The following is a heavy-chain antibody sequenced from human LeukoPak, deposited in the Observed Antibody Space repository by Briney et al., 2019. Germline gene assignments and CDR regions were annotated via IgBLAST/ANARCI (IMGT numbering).Heavy chain of an antibody. Sequence: GGSLRLSCAASGFTFSSYNMNWVRQAPGKGLEWVSYISSSSSTIYYADSVKGRFTISRDNAKNSLYLQMNSLRAEDTAVYYCARKQLIDYWDQGTLVTVSS. CDR2: ISSSSSTI. J-gene: IGHJ4*02. CDR1: GFTFSSYN. D-gene: IGHD6-6*01. V-gene: IGHV3-48*04. CDR3: ARKQLIDY.